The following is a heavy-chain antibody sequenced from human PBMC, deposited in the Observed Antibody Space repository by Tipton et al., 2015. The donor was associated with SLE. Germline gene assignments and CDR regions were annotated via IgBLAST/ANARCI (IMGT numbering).Heavy chain of an antibody. CDR3: AKVVYGDYDYFDY. CDR1: GFKFDDYA. Sequence: SLRLSCAASGFKFDDYAMHWVRQVPGKGLEWVSGLGWNSGQIGYADSVKGRFTISRDNAKNSLYLQMNNLRAEDTAVYYCAKVVYGDYDYFDYWGQGTLVTVSS. D-gene: IGHD4-17*01. V-gene: IGHV3-9*01. J-gene: IGHJ4*02. CDR2: LGWNSGQI.